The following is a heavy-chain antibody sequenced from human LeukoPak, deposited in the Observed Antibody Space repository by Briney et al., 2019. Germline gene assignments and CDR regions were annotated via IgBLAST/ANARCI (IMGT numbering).Heavy chain of an antibody. V-gene: IGHV1-24*01. Sequence: ASVKVSCKASGFTFTSHDYNWVRQAPGKGLEWMGGFDPEDGETIYAQKFQGRVTMTEDTSTDTAYMELSSLRSEDTAVYYCATNAPNYDSSGYYYYYGMDVWGQGTTVTVSS. CDR2: FDPEDGET. J-gene: IGHJ6*02. D-gene: IGHD3-22*01. CDR3: ATNAPNYDSSGYYYYYGMDV. CDR1: GFTFTSH.